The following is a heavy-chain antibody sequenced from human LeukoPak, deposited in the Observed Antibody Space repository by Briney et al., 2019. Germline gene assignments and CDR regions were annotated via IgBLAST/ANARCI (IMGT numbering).Heavy chain of an antibody. CDR2: ISYSGST. J-gene: IGHJ4*02. V-gene: IGHV4-59*12. CDR1: GGSISSYY. Sequence: PSETLSLTCTVSGGSISSYYWSCIRQPPGKGLEWIGYISYSGSTNYNPSLKSRVTISVDTSRNQFSLKLSSVTAADTAVSYCERGRLRGAVSYYNVLDYWGQGTLVTVSS. D-gene: IGHD3-10*01. CDR3: ERGRLRGAVSYYNVLDY.